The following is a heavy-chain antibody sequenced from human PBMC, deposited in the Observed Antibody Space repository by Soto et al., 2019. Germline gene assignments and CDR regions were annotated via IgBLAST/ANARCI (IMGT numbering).Heavy chain of an antibody. Sequence: PFEPMTLTCPVSGGSISSYYWSWIRKPPGKGLEWIGYIYYSGSTNYNPSLKSRVTISVDTSKNQFSLKLSSVTAADTAVYYCARDSGGFWSGYSRHYYYYGMDVWGQGTTVTVSS. CDR3: ARDSGGFWSGYSRHYYYYGMDV. J-gene: IGHJ6*02. V-gene: IGHV4-59*01. CDR2: IYYSGST. CDR1: GGSISSYY. D-gene: IGHD3-3*01.